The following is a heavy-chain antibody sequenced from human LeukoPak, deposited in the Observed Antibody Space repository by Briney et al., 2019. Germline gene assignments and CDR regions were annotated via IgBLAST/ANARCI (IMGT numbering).Heavy chain of an antibody. CDR1: GYTFTGYY. V-gene: IGHV1-2*02. D-gene: IGHD3-10*01. Sequence: GASVKVSCKASGYTFTGYYMHWVRQAPGQGLEWMGWINPNSGGTNYAQKFQGRVTMTRDTSISTAYMEPSRLISDDTAVYYCARGSRHGSGSYSNWFDPWGQGTLVTVSS. CDR3: ARGSRHGSGSYSNWFDP. J-gene: IGHJ5*02. CDR2: INPNSGGT.